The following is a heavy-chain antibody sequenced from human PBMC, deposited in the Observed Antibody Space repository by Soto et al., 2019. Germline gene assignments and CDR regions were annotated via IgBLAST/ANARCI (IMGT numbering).Heavy chain of an antibody. CDR3: AKGSRLTVLTPLGFDY. D-gene: IGHD3-16*01. CDR1: GFTFSSYA. CDR2: ITASGGST. Sequence: EVQLLQSGGGLVQPGGSLRLSCAASGFTFSSYALSWVRQAPGKGLEWVSTITASGGSTYYADSVKGRFTISRDISRNTLYLQMNSLRAEDTAVYYWAKGSRLTVLTPLGFDYWGQGTLVSVSS. J-gene: IGHJ4*02. V-gene: IGHV3-23*01.